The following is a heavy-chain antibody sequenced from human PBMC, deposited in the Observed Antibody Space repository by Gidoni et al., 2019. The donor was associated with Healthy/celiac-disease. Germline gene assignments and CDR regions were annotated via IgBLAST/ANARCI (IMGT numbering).Heavy chain of an antibody. CDR2: IYYSGST. CDR3: ARGGAASWFDP. V-gene: IGHV4-59*08. CDR1: GGSISSYY. Sequence: QVQLQESGPGLVKPSETLSLPCTVSGGSISSYYWSWIRQPPGKGLEWIGYIYYSGSTNYNPPLKSRVTISVDTSKNQFSLKLSSVTAADTAVYYCARGGAASWFDPWGQGTLVTVSS. D-gene: IGHD6-25*01. J-gene: IGHJ5*02.